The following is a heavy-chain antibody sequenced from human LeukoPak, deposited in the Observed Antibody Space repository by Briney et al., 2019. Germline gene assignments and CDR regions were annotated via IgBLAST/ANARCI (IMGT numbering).Heavy chain of an antibody. CDR2: ILNDGSQE. CDR3: ARDDALGDNALDI. D-gene: IGHD3-16*01. Sequence: GSLLLSCAASGFTFSSYGMHWVRPAPGKGLEWVAVILNDGSQEKYADSVKGRFTISRDNSKNTLFLQMDSLRAEDTAVYYCARDDALGDNALDIWGQGTMVTVSS. J-gene: IGHJ3*02. CDR1: GFTFSSYG. V-gene: IGHV3-33*01.